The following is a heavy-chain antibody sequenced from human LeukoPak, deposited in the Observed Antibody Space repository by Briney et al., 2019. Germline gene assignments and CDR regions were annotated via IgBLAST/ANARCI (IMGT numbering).Heavy chain of an antibody. CDR2: ISWNSGSI. CDR1: GFTFDDYA. J-gene: IGHJ4*02. V-gene: IGHV3-9*01. Sequence: GGSLRLSCAASGFTFDDYATHWVRQAPGKGLEWVSGISWNSGSIGYADSVKGRFTISRDNAKNSLYLQMNSLRAEDTALYYCAKDLYSSGWDRFDYWGQGTLVTVSS. D-gene: IGHD6-19*01. CDR3: AKDLYSSGWDRFDY.